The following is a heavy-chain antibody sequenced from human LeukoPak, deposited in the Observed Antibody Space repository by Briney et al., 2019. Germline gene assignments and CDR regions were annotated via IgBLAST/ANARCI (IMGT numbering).Heavy chain of an antibody. CDR1: GFTSSSYA. D-gene: IGHD6-13*01. J-gene: IGHJ4*02. V-gene: IGHV3-23*01. CDR2: ISGSGGST. CDR3: AKVCGYSVDPFDY. Sequence: GGSLRLSCAASGFTSSSYAMSWVRQAPGKGLEWVSAISGSGGSTYYADSVKGRFTISRDNSKNTLYLQMNSLRAEDTAVYYCAKVCGYSVDPFDYWGQGTLVTVSS.